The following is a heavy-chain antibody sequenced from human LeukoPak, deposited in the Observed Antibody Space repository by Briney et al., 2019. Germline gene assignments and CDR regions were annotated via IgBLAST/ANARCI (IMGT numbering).Heavy chain of an antibody. CDR3: ATVRLRGYSGYDSDN. CDR2: IDYSGST. V-gene: IGHV4-31*03. CDR1: GGSISSGGYY. D-gene: IGHD5-12*01. J-gene: IGHJ4*02. Sequence: PSQTLSLTRIVSGGSISSGGYYWSWIRQHPGKGLEWIGNIDYSGSTYYNPSLKSRVTISVDTSKNLFSLKLSSVTAADTAVYYCATVRLRGYSGYDSDNWGQGTLVTVSS.